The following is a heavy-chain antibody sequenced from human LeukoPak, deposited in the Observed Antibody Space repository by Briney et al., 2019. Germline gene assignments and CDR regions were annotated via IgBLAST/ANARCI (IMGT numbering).Heavy chain of an antibody. CDR2: ISSSSSTI. CDR1: GFTFSSYS. V-gene: IGHV3-48*04. D-gene: IGHD3-22*01. CDR3: ARRNYDSSLAGWYFDL. Sequence: SGGSLRLSCAASGFTFSSYSMNWVRQAPGKGLEWVTYISSSSSTIYYADSVKGRFTISRDNAKNSLYLQMNSLRAEDTAVYYCARRNYDSSLAGWYFDLWGRGTLVTVSS. J-gene: IGHJ2*01.